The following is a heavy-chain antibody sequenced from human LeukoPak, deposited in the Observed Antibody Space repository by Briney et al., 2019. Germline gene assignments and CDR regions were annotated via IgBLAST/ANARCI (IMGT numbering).Heavy chain of an antibody. Sequence: SETLSLTCAVSGGSISSSNWWSWVRQPPGKGLEWIGEIYHSGSTDYNPSLKSRVTISVDTYRNQFSLKLNSVTAADTAVYYCARAASGYYDRWFDPWGQGILVTVSS. J-gene: IGHJ5*02. D-gene: IGHD3-22*01. CDR3: ARAASGYYDRWFDP. V-gene: IGHV4-4*02. CDR2: IYHSGST. CDR1: GGSISSSNW.